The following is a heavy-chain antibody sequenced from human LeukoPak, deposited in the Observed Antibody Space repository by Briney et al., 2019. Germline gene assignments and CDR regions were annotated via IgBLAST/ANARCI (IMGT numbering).Heavy chain of an antibody. J-gene: IGHJ3*02. D-gene: IGHD3-10*01. Sequence: ASVKVSCEASGYTFTAWYIHWVRQAPGQGLEWMGWIDPNSGGTGYAQKFQGRVTLTRDTSIRTAYMDLSSLRSDDTAVYYCARSGFGELWFDAFDIWGQGTMVTVSS. V-gene: IGHV1-2*02. CDR3: ARSGFGELWFDAFDI. CDR2: IDPNSGGT. CDR1: GYTFTAWY.